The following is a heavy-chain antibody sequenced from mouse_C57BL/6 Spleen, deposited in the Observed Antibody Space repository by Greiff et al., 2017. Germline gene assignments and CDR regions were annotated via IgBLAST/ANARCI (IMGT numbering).Heavy chain of an antibody. Sequence: EVKLMESGAELVRPGASVKLSCTASGFNIKDDYMHWVKQRPEQGLEWIGWIDPENGDTEYASKFQGKATITADTSSNTAYLQLSSLTSEDTAVYYCTSDYGTYWGQGTLVTVSA. CDR1: GFNIKDDY. CDR2: IDPENGDT. V-gene: IGHV14-4*01. CDR3: TSDYGTY. J-gene: IGHJ3*01. D-gene: IGHD1-1*01.